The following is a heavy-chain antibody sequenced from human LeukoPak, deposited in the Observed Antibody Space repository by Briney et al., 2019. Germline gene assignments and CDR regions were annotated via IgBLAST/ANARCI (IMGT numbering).Heavy chain of an antibody. CDR1: GGSISSYC. CDR2: ISYSGST. Sequence: SETLSLTCTVSGGSISSYCWSWIRQPPGKGLEWIGYISYSGSTNYNPSLKSRVTISLDTSKNQFSLNLSSVTAADTAVYYCARTTTSFDDWGQGTLVTVSS. CDR3: ARTTTSFDD. D-gene: IGHD1-26*01. V-gene: IGHV4-59*01. J-gene: IGHJ4*02.